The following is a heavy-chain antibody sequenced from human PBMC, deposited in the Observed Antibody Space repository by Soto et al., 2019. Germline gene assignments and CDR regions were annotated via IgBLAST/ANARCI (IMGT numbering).Heavy chain of an antibody. J-gene: IGHJ5*02. V-gene: IGHV4-31*03. CDR2: IYYSGST. Sequence: QVQLQESGPGLVKPSQTLSLTCTVSGGSISSGGYYWSWIRQHPGKGLEWIGYIYYSGSTYYNPSLKSRVTISVDTSKNQFSLKLSSVTAADTAVYYCARGHRNYYDSSGYTHLANSFDPWGQGTLVTVSS. CDR3: ARGHRNYYDSSGYTHLANSFDP. CDR1: GGSISSGGYY. D-gene: IGHD3-22*01.